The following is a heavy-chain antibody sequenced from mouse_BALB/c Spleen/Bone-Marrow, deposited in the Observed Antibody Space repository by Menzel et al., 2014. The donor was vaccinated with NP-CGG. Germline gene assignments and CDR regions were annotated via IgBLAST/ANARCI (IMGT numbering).Heavy chain of an antibody. V-gene: IGHV14-3*02. Sequence: VQLQQSGAELVKPGASVKLSCTASGFNIKDTYMHWVKQRPEQGLEWIGRIDPANGNTKYDPKFQGKATITADTSSNIAYLQLSSLTSEDTAVYYCAVYYCGSSLFAYWGQGTLVTVSA. CDR1: GFNIKDTY. CDR2: IDPANGNT. D-gene: IGHD1-1*01. CDR3: AVYYCGSSLFAY. J-gene: IGHJ3*01.